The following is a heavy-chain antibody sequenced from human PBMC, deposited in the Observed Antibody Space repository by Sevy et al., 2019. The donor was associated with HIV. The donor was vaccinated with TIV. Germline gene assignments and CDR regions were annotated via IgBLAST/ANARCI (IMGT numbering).Heavy chain of an antibody. CDR3: ARGLGWYDAFDI. V-gene: IGHV3-7*03. Sequence: GGSLRLSCAASGFTFSSYWMSWVRQAPGKGLEWVANIKQDGSEKYYVDSAKGRFTISSDNAKNSLYLQMNSLRAEDTALYYGARGLGWYDAFDIWGQGTMVTVSS. CDR2: IKQDGSEK. D-gene: IGHD6-19*01. J-gene: IGHJ3*02. CDR1: GFTFSSYW.